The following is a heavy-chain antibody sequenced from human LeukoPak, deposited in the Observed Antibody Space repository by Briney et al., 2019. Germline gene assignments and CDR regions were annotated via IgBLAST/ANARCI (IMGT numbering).Heavy chain of an antibody. CDR3: AKNREPYSSSSGHFDY. V-gene: IGHV3-23*01. CDR1: GFTFSSYG. D-gene: IGHD6-6*01. J-gene: IGHJ4*02. Sequence: GGSLRLSCAASGFTFSSYGMSWVRQAPGKGLEWVSAISGSGGSTYYADSVKGRFTISRDNSKNTLYLQMNSLRAEDTAVYYCAKNREPYSSSSGHFDYWGQGTLVTVSS. CDR2: ISGSGGST.